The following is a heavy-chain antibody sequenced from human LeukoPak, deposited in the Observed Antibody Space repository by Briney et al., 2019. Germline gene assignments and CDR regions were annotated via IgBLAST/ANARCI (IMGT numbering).Heavy chain of an antibody. V-gene: IGHV1-2*02. D-gene: IGHD3-10*01. CDR3: AREDDGSGNGVGY. CDR1: VYTFAGHY. Sequence: ASVKVSCKASVYTFAGHYMHWVRQARGQGLEWMGKINPNSGGTNYAQKFQGRVTMTRDASISTAYMDLSRLRSDDTAVYYCAREDDGSGNGVGYCGQGTLVTVSS. CDR2: INPNSGGT. J-gene: IGHJ4*02.